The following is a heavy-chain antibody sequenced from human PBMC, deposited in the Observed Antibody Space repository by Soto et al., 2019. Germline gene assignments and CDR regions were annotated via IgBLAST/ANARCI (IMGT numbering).Heavy chain of an antibody. D-gene: IGHD3-22*01. CDR1: GFTFSSYW. J-gene: IGHJ4*02. CDR3: ARAPDGSGSYSYFDG. Sequence: EVQLVESGGGLVQPGGSLRLSCAASGFTFSSYWMSWVRQAPGKGLQWVANINRDGNEKYYVVSLKGRFTISRDNAENSLYLQMNTLRAEDTAVYYCARAPDGSGSYSYFDGWGQGTLVTVSS. CDR2: INRDGNEK. V-gene: IGHV3-7*03.